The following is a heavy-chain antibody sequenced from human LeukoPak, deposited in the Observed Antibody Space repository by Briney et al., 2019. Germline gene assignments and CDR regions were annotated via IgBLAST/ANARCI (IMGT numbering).Heavy chain of an antibody. CDR3: AKNSVAGTGEFDY. Sequence: TGGFLRLSCAASGFTFSSYGMHWVRQAPGKGLEWVAVISYDGSNKYYADSVKGRFTISRDNSKNTLYLQMNSLRAEDTAVYYCAKNSVAGTGEFDYWGQGTLVTVSS. CDR2: ISYDGSNK. D-gene: IGHD6-19*01. J-gene: IGHJ4*02. CDR1: GFTFSSYG. V-gene: IGHV3-30*18.